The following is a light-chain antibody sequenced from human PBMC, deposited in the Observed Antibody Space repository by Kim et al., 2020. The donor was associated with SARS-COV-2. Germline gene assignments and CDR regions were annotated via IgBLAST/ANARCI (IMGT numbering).Light chain of an antibody. CDR3: QVWDTSSDHLV. CDR1: DIGSKS. J-gene: IGLJ2*01. Sequence: SYELTQPPSVSVAPGETARISCGGDDIGSKSVHWYQQKPGQAPVLVISYDSDRPSGIPERISGSHSGSTATLTISRVEAGDEADYHCQVWDTSSDHLVFG. V-gene: IGLV3-21*01. CDR2: YDS.